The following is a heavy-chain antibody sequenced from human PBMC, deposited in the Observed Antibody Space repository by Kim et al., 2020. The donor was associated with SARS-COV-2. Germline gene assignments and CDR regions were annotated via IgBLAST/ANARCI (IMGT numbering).Heavy chain of an antibody. Sequence: SETLSLTCAVYGGSFSGYYWSWIRQPPGKGLEWIGEINHSGSTNYNPSLKSRVTISVDTSKNQFSLKLSSVTAADTAVYYCARATTLAAAPPPRYYFDYWGQGTLVTVSS. J-gene: IGHJ4*02. V-gene: IGHV4-34*01. CDR3: ARATTLAAAPPPRYYFDY. CDR2: INHSGST. D-gene: IGHD6-13*01. CDR1: GGSFSGYY.